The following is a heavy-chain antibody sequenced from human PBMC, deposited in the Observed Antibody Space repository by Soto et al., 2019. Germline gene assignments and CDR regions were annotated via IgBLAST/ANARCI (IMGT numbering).Heavy chain of an antibody. D-gene: IGHD6-19*01. CDR3: AGLAVAGTNDQRHWYFDL. Sequence: QVPLVQSGAEVKKPGSSVKVSCKASGGTFSSYAISWVRQAPGQGLEWMGGIIPIFGTANYAQKFQGRVTITADESTSTAYMELSSLRSEDTAVYYCAGLAVAGTNDQRHWYFDLWGRGTLVTVSS. J-gene: IGHJ2*01. CDR2: IIPIFGTA. V-gene: IGHV1-69*01. CDR1: GGTFSSYA.